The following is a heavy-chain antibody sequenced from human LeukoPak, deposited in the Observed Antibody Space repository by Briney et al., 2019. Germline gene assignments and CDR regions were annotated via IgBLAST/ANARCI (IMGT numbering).Heavy chain of an antibody. CDR2: INHSGST. Sequence: SETLSLTCAVSGYSISSGYYWSWIRQPPGKGLEWIGEINHSGSTNYNPSLKSRVTISVDTSKNQFSLKLSSVTAADTAVYYCAIGRLVATTFDYWGQGTLVTVSS. CDR1: GYSISSGYY. V-gene: IGHV4-34*01. D-gene: IGHD5-12*01. CDR3: AIGRLVATTFDY. J-gene: IGHJ4*02.